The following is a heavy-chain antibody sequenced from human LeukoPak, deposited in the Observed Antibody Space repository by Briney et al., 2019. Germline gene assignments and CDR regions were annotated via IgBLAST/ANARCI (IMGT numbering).Heavy chain of an antibody. V-gene: IGHV3-30*02. D-gene: IGHD3/OR15-3a*01. J-gene: IGHJ4*02. CDR3: ARDLDSYGHRTHPFDY. Sequence: PGGPLILSCAASGITLSSYGMHWGRQAPGKGLGGVAFIRYDGSNKDYADSVKGRFTISRDNSKNTLYMQMNSLRPEDTAVYSCARDLDSYGHRTHPFDYWGQGTLVTVSS. CDR1: GITLSSYG. CDR2: IRYDGSNK.